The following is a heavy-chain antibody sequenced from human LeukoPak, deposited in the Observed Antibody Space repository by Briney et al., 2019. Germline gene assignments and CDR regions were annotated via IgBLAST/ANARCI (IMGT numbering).Heavy chain of an antibody. CDR1: GFTFDDYT. CDR2: ISWDGGST. D-gene: IGHD6-19*01. V-gene: IGHV3-43*01. Sequence: GGSLRLSCAASGFTFDDYTMHWVRQAPGKGLEWVSLISWDGGSTYYADSVKGRFTISRDNSKNTLYLQMNSLRAEDTAVYYCAKVPGWGFDPWGQGTLVTVSS. CDR3: AKVPGWGFDP. J-gene: IGHJ5*02.